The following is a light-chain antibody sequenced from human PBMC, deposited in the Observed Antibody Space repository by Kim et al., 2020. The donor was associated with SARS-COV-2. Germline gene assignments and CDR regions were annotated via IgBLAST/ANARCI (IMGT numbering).Light chain of an antibody. CDR3: SSYSANARGV. J-gene: IGLJ3*02. CDR2: EVT. Sequence: GQSVTISCTGTSSDIGSYSYVSWYQQHPGKAPKLMIYEVTKRPSGVPDRFSGSKSGNTASLTVSGLQAEDEADYYCSSYSANARGVFGGGTQLTVL. CDR1: SSDIGSYSY. V-gene: IGLV2-8*01.